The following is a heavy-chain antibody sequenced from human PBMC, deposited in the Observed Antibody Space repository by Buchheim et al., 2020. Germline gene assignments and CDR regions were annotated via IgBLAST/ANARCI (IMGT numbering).Heavy chain of an antibody. CDR2: IYYSGST. D-gene: IGHD3-16*01. V-gene: IGHV4-39*01. Sequence: QLQLQESGPGLVKPSETLSLTCTVSGGSISSSSYYWGWIRQPPGKGLEWIGSIYYSGSTYYNPSLKSRVTISVDTSKNQFSLKLSSVTAADTAVYYCARRVSYDYVWGSYDLLDVWGQGTT. CDR1: GGSISSSSYY. J-gene: IGHJ6*02. CDR3: ARRVSYDYVWGSYDLLDV.